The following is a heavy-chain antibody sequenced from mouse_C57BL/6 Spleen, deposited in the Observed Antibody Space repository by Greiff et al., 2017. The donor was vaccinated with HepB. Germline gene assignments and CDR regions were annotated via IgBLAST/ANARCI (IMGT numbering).Heavy chain of an antibody. D-gene: IGHD1-1*01. CDR3: ARSPYGSRELHWYFDV. CDR1: GYTFTSYW. Sequence: QVQLQQPGAELVKPGASVKLSCKASGYTFTSYWMHWVKQRPGRGLEWIGRIDPNSGGTKYNEKFKSKATLTVDKPSSTAYMQLSSLTSEDSAVYYCARSPYGSRELHWYFDVWGTGTTVTVSS. V-gene: IGHV1-72*01. CDR2: IDPNSGGT. J-gene: IGHJ1*03.